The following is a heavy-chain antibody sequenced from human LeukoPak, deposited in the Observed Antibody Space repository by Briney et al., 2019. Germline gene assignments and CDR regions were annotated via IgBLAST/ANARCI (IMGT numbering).Heavy chain of an antibody. J-gene: IGHJ6*03. D-gene: IGHD3-3*01. Sequence: ASVKVSCKASGYTFTSYGISWVRQAPGQGLEWMGWISAYNGNTNYAQKLQGRVTMTTDTSTSTAYMELRSLRSDDTAVYYCAREKGYDFWSGSPYYYYYMDVWGKGTTVTVSS. V-gene: IGHV1-18*01. CDR3: AREKGYDFWSGSPYYYYYMDV. CDR2: ISAYNGNT. CDR1: GYTFTSYG.